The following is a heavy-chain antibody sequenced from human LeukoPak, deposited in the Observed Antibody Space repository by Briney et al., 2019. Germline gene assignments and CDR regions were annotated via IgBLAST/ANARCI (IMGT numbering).Heavy chain of an antibody. CDR3: ARTNTVAGLDY. J-gene: IGHJ4*02. CDR2: INPNSGGT. D-gene: IGHD6-19*01. CDR1: GYTFTGYY. V-gene: IGHV1-2*02. Sequence: EASVKVSCKASGYTFTGYYMHWVRQAPGQGLEWMGWINPNSGGTNYAQKFQGRVTMTRDTSISTACMELSRLRSDDTAVYYCARTNTVAGLDYWGQGTLVTVSS.